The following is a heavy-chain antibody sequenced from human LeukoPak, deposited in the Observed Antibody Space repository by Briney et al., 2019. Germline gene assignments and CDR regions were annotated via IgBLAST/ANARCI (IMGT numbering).Heavy chain of an antibody. CDR1: VYTFTTYG. Sequence: GASVTVSCKPSVYTFTTYGISWVRQAPGQGLEWMGWISAYNGNTNYAQKFQGRVTMTTDTSTSTAYMELRSLRSDDTAVYYCARCTYYYDSSGYYMYPPFDYWGQGTLVTVSS. D-gene: IGHD3-22*01. CDR3: ARCTYYYDSSGYYMYPPFDY. CDR2: ISAYNGNT. V-gene: IGHV1-18*01. J-gene: IGHJ4*02.